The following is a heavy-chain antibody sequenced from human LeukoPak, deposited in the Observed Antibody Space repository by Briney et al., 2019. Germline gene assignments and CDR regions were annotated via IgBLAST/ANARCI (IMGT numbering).Heavy chain of an antibody. CDR3: AKDPGYCSGGSCYWFDP. D-gene: IGHD2-15*01. V-gene: IGHV3-23*01. CDR1: GXTFSSYA. Sequence: PGGSLRLSCAASGXTFSSYAMSWVRQAPGKGLEWVSAISGSGGSTYYADSVKGRFTISRDNSKNTLYLQMNSLRAEDTAVYYCAKDPGYCSGGSCYWFDPWGQGTLVTVSS. CDR2: ISGSGGST. J-gene: IGHJ5*02.